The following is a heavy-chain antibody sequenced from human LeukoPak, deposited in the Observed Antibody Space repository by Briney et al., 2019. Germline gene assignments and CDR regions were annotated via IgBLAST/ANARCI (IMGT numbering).Heavy chain of an antibody. J-gene: IGHJ4*02. D-gene: IGHD5-12*01. V-gene: IGHV3-74*01. Sequence: GGSLRLSCVVSGSTFSNYWMHWVRQAPGKGLVWVSRINTDGSDTSYVESVRGRFTVSRDNAKNTLYLQMNSLKSEDTAAYYCARRGEDGFGYRYWGQGTLVTVSS. CDR2: INTDGSDT. CDR1: GSTFSNYW. CDR3: ARRGEDGFGYRY.